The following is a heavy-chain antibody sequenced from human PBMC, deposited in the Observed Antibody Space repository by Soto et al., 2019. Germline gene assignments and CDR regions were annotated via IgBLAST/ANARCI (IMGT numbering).Heavy chain of an antibody. D-gene: IGHD2-8*02. CDR2: IKQDGFEK. CDR1: GFTFTNFW. Sequence: GGSLRLSCAASGFTFTNFWMNWVRRAPGKGLEWVANIKQDGFEKNYVDSVKGRFTISRDNTKGSLYLQMNSLRADDTAVYYCVCGTGWLIEYWGQGSLVTVSS. V-gene: IGHV3-7*01. J-gene: IGHJ4*02. CDR3: VCGTGWLIEY.